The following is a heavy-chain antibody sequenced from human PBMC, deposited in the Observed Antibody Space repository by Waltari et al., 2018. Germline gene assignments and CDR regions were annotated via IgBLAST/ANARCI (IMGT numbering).Heavy chain of an antibody. CDR2: IIIIGTYI. CDR3: ARAGDFWSWAY. V-gene: IGHV3-21*01. J-gene: IGHJ4*02. CDR1: EFTFSSYT. D-gene: IGHD3-3*01. Sequence: EVQLVEAGGGRVKPGGSLRLSCAASEFTFSSYTMNWARQAPGKGLEWVSSIIIIGTYIYYADSVKGRFTISRDNAKNSLYLQMNSLRAEDTAVYYCARAGDFWSWAYWGQGTLVTVSS.